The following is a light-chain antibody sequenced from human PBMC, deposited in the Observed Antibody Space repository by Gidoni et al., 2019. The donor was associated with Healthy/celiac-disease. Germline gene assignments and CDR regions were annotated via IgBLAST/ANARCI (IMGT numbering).Light chain of an antibody. J-gene: IGKJ3*01. Sequence: EIVLTQSPGTLSLSPGERATLSCRASQSVSSSYLAWYQQKPGQAPRLLIYGASSRATGIPDRFSGSGSGTDFTLTISRLEPEDFAVYYCQFRGVTFXPXTKVDIK. CDR3: QFRGVT. CDR2: GAS. V-gene: IGKV3-20*01. CDR1: QSVSSSY.